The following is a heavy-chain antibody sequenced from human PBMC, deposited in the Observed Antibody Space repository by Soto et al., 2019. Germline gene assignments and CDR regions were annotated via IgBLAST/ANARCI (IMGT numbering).Heavy chain of an antibody. CDR2: IYYSGST. CDR1: GGSISSYY. D-gene: IGHD5-12*01. Sequence: ETLSLTCTVSGGSISSYYWSWIRQPPGKGLEWIGYIYYSGSTNYNPSLKSRVTISVDTSKNQFSLKLSSVTAADTAVYYCARERSGYEENWFDPWGQGTLVTVSS. V-gene: IGHV4-59*01. J-gene: IGHJ5*02. CDR3: ARERSGYEENWFDP.